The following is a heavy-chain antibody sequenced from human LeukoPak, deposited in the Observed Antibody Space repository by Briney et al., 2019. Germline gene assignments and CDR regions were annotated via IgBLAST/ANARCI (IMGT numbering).Heavy chain of an antibody. CDR3: TRVKATGTYSSAMEV. CDR1: GFTFSNYW. D-gene: IGHD1-7*01. Sequence: GGSLRLSCVASGFTFSNYWMSWVRQAPGKGLEWVAITSYDGSHQYYADSVKGRFTLSRDDSKSTLYLQMNSLRAEDTAVYYCTRVKATGTYSSAMEVWGKGATVTVSS. V-gene: IGHV3-30*03. CDR2: TSYDGSHQ. J-gene: IGHJ6*03.